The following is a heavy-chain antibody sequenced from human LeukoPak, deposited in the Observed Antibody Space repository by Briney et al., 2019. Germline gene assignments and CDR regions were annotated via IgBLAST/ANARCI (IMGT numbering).Heavy chain of an antibody. CDR2: IIPIFGTA. CDR3: ASTDIVVVPAADPPFDY. CDR1: GGTFSSYA. V-gene: IGHV1-69*13. J-gene: IGHJ4*02. D-gene: IGHD2-2*01. Sequence: GASVKVSCKASGGTFSSYAISWVRQAPGQGLEWMGGIIPIFGTANYAQKFQGRVTITADESTSTAYMELSSLRSEDTAVYYCASTDIVVVPAADPPFDYWGQGTLVTVSS.